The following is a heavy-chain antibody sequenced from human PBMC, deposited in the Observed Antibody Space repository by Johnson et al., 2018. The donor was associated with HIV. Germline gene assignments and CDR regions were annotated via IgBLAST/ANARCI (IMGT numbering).Heavy chain of an antibody. Sequence: QEQLVESGGGVVQPGRSLRLSCAASGFTFSSYGMHWVRQAPGKGLEWVSYISSSGSTIYYADSVKGRFTISRDNSKNTLYLQRNSLRAEDTAGYHCARGGLGDYVVAFDIWGQGTMVTVSS. J-gene: IGHJ3*02. CDR3: ARGGLGDYVVAFDI. D-gene: IGHD4-17*01. CDR1: GFTFSSYG. CDR2: ISSSGSTI. V-gene: IGHV3-NL1*01.